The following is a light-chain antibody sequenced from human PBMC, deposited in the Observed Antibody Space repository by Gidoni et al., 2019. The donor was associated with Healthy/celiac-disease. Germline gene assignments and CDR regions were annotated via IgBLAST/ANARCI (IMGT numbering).Light chain of an antibody. V-gene: IGKV1-39*01. CDR3: QQSYSTPHT. CDR2: AAS. CDR1: QSISSY. Sequence: DIQMTQSPSSLSASVGDRVTITCRASQSISSYLNWYQQKPGKAPKLLIYAASSLQSGVPSRFSGSVSGTDFTLTISSLPPEDFATYYCQQSYSTPHTFGQGTKLEIK. J-gene: IGKJ2*01.